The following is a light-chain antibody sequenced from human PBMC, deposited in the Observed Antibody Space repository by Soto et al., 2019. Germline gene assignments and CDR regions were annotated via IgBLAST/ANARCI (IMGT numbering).Light chain of an antibody. J-gene: IGLJ2*01. CDR1: SGSIASNY. CDR2: EDN. Sequence: NFMLTQPRSVSDSPGKTVTIPCTRSSGSIASNYVQWYQQRPGSAPTTVIYEDNQRPSGVPDRFSGSIDRSSNSASLTISGLKTEDEADYYCQSYGSSNVVFGGGTKVTVL. V-gene: IGLV6-57*04. CDR3: QSYGSSNVV.